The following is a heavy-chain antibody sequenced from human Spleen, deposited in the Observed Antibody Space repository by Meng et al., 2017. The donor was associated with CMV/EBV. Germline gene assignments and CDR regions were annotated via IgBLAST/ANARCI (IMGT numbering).Heavy chain of an antibody. CDR3: ARGSAVFWWRSPELWFDP. V-gene: IGHV3-13*01. J-gene: IGHJ5*02. CDR1: GFTFSNFD. CDR2: IGTAGDT. D-gene: IGHD2-21*01. Sequence: GESLKISCAASGFTFSNFDMHWVRQATGKGLEWVSGIGTAGDTYYPGSVKGRFTISREDAKNSLYLQMNSLRAGDTAVYYCARGSAVFWWRSPELWFDPWGQGTLVTVSS.